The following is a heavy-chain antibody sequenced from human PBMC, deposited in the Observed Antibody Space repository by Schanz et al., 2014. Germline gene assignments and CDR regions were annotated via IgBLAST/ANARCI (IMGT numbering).Heavy chain of an antibody. V-gene: IGHV3-23*01. D-gene: IGHD3-9*01. J-gene: IGHJ4*02. CDR1: GFSFSNYW. CDR3: AKDHAGSDILTALGN. CDR2: ISGSGGST. Sequence: EVQLLESGGGLVRPGGSLRLSCAASGFSFSNYWMSWVRQAPGKGLEWVSGISGSGGSTYDADSVKGRFTISRDNSKNTLYLQMNSLRAEDTAVYYCAKDHAGSDILTALGNWGQGTLVTVSS.